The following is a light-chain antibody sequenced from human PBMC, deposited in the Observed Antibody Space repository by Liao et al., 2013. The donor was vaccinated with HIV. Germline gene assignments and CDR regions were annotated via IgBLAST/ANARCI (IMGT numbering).Light chain of an antibody. Sequence: SYVLTQPPSISVAPGQTATITCGGNYIGNKGVYWYQQKPGQAPVMVISYDSDRPSGIPERFSGSNSDNTATLTISRVEAADEAVYYCHVWDGRSDRWVFGGGTRLTVL. V-gene: IGLV3-21*04. J-gene: IGLJ3*02. CDR3: HVWDGRSDRWV. CDR2: YDS. CDR1: YIGNKG.